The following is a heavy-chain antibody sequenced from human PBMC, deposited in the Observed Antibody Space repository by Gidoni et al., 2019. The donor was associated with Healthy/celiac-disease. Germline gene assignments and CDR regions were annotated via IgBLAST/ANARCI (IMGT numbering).Heavy chain of an antibody. CDR2: ISSSSSYI. CDR1: GFTFSSYS. CDR3: ASSSSSRPYFDY. J-gene: IGHJ4*02. V-gene: IGHV3-21*01. D-gene: IGHD6-6*01. Sequence: EVQLVESGGGLVKPGGSLRLSCAASGFTFSSYSVNWVRQAPGKGLEGVSSISSSSSYIYYADSVKGRFTISRDNAKNSLYLQMNSLRAEDTAVYYCASSSSSRPYFDYWGQGTLVTVSS.